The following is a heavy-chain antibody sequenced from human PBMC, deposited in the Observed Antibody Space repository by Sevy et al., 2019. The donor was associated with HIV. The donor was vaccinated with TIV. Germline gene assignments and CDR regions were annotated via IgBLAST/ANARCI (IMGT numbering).Heavy chain of an antibody. CDR3: ARASYGPAFDI. CDR2: IYSGGST. Sequence: GGSLRLSCAASGFTVSSNYMSWVRQAPGKGLEWVSVIYSGGSTYYADSVKGRFTISRDNSKNTLYLQMISLRAEDTAVYYCARASYGPAFDIWGQGTMVTVSS. CDR1: GFTVSSNY. D-gene: IGHD4-17*01. J-gene: IGHJ3*02. V-gene: IGHV3-53*01.